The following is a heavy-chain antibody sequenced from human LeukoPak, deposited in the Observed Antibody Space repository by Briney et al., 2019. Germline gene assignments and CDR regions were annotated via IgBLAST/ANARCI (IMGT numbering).Heavy chain of an antibody. Sequence: TGGSLRLSCAASGFTFSDYSMNWVRQAPGKGLEWLSSISSSSSYIYYADSMKGRFTISRDNAKNSLYLQMNSLRGEDTAVYYCARGYDWYFDLWGRGTLVTVSS. CDR3: ARGYDWYFDL. CDR2: ISSSSSYI. CDR1: GFTFSDYS. V-gene: IGHV3-21*01. J-gene: IGHJ2*01. D-gene: IGHD1-14*01.